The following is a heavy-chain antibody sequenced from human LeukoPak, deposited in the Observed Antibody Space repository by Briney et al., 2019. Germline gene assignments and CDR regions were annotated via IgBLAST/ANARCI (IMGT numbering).Heavy chain of an antibody. J-gene: IGHJ4*02. CDR2: IYHSGST. V-gene: IGHV4-38-2*02. D-gene: IGHD2-2*01. CDR1: GYSISSGNY. CDR3: AKGYCRGNSCYDDRGAFDY. Sequence: SETLSLTCTVSGYSISSGNYWGWIRLPPGKGLQWIGSIYHSGSTYYNPSLKSRVTISVDTSKNQFSLKLSSVTAADTAVYYCAKGYCRGNSCYDDRGAFDYWGQGTLVTVSS.